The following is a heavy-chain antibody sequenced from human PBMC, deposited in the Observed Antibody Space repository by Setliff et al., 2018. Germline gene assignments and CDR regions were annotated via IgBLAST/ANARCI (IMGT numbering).Heavy chain of an antibody. CDR1: GFPFSIYS. CDR3: ARSAANGGHDPFDI. J-gene: IGHJ3*02. V-gene: IGHV3-21*01. CDR2: ISGSSFHI. Sequence: GGSLRLSCAASGFPFSIYSMHWVRQAPGKGLEWVSSISGSSFHIYYRDSVKGRFTISRDNARNSLYLQMNSLRADDTAVYYCARSAANGGHDPFDIWGRGTMVTVSS. D-gene: IGHD6-25*01.